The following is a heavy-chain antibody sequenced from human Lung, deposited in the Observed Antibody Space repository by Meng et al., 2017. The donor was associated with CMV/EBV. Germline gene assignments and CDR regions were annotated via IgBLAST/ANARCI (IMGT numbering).Heavy chain of an antibody. CDR2: VFGTDPT. Sequence: GGSXRLXCSVSGFTFANYAMTWVRQAPGKGLEWVSTVFGTDPTYYADYVKGRFTISRDDSRNTLSLQLDSLRDGYTAVFYCARGDSSTTWLGIDDWGLGTLVTVSS. V-gene: IGHV3-23*01. D-gene: IGHD6-13*01. J-gene: IGHJ4*02. CDR3: ARGDSSTTWLGIDD. CDR1: GFTFANYA.